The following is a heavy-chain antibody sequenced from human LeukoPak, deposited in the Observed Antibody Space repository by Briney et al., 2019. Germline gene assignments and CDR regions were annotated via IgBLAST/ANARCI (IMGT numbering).Heavy chain of an antibody. D-gene: IGHD3-10*01. Sequence: PSETLSLTCTVSGGSISSYYWTWIRQPPGKGLEWIGYIYYSGSTNYNPSLKSQVTISVDTSKNQFSLKLSSVTAADTAVYYCATTMVRGVIEYFQHWGQGTLVTVSS. V-gene: IGHV4-59*08. CDR1: GGSISSYY. J-gene: IGHJ1*01. CDR2: IYYSGST. CDR3: ATTMVRGVIEYFQH.